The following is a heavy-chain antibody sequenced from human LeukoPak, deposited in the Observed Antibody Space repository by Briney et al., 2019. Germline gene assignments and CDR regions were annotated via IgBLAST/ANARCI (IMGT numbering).Heavy chain of an antibody. Sequence: GGSLRLSCAASGFTMSNYGVSWVRQAPGKGLEWVSGIRSAVDTTRYADSVKGRFTISKDNAKNTVYLQMNSLRAEDTAVYYCVSFYETYWGRGTLVTVSS. J-gene: IGHJ4*02. V-gene: IGHV3-23*01. CDR3: VSFYETY. D-gene: IGHD2/OR15-2a*01. CDR1: GFTMSNYG. CDR2: IRSAVDTT.